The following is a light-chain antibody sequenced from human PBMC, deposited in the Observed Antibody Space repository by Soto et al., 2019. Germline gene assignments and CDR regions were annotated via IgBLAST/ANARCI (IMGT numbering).Light chain of an antibody. V-gene: IGKV1D-13*01. CDR2: DAS. CDR3: QQFNNYPLT. Sequence: AIQLTQSQSSLFPSGGDRVTITYRASQGISSAVAWYQQPKGKTPKLLMYDASSLESGVPPRFRGRGSGTDFTLSISSLQTEDVETYYCQQFNNYPLTFGQGTRLEIK. J-gene: IGKJ5*01. CDR1: QGISSA.